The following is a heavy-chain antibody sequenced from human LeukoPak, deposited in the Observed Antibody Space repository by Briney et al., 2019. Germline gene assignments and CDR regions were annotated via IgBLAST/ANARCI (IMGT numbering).Heavy chain of an antibody. D-gene: IGHD5-12*01. CDR2: IYYSGGT. J-gene: IGHJ4*02. Sequence: PSETLSLTCTVSGGSISSYYWSWIRQPPGKGLEWIGYIYYSGGTNYNPSLKSRVTISVDTSKNQFSLKLSSVTAADTAVYYCARDGGYDFDVGGHFDYWGQGTLVTVSS. CDR1: GGSISSYY. V-gene: IGHV4-59*01. CDR3: ARDGGYDFDVGGHFDY.